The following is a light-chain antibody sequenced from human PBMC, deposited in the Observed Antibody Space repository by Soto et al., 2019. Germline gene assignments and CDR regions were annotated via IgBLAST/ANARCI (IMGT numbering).Light chain of an antibody. CDR1: QDISNY. CDR3: QQYDNVPRT. J-gene: IGKJ3*01. Sequence: DIQMTQSPSSLSASVGDRVTITCQASQDISNYVNWYQQKPGKAPKLLIHAASNLETGVPSRFSGSGSGTDFTFTISSLQPEDIATYYCQQYDNVPRTFGPGTKVDIK. CDR2: AAS. V-gene: IGKV1-33*01.